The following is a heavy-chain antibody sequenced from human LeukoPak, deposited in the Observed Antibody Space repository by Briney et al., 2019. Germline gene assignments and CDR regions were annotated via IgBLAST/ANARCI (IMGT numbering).Heavy chain of an antibody. Sequence: GGSLRLSCAASGFTFSSYAMRWVRQAPGKGLEWVSAISGSGGSTYYADSVRGRFTISRDNSKNTLYLQMNSLRAEDTAVYYCARRNIAAAALDYWGQGTLVTVSS. J-gene: IGHJ4*02. CDR3: ARRNIAAAALDY. V-gene: IGHV3-23*01. D-gene: IGHD6-13*01. CDR1: GFTFSSYA. CDR2: ISGSGGST.